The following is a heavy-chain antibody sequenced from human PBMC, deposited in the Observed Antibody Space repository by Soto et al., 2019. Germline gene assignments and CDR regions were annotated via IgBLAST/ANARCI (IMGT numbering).Heavy chain of an antibody. J-gene: IGHJ4*02. CDR2: IYYSGST. CDR1: GGSISSGGYY. V-gene: IGHV4-31*03. D-gene: IGHD2-15*01. CDR3: ARELGYCSGGSCYSGAVDY. Sequence: SETLSLTCTVSGGSISSGGYYWSWIRQHPGKGLEWVGYIYYSGSTYYNPSLKSRVTISVDTSKNQFSLKLSSVTAADTAVYYCARELGYCSGGSCYSGAVDYWGQGTLVTVSS.